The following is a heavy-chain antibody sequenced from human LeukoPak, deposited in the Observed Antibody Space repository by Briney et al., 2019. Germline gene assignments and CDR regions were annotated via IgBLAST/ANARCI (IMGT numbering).Heavy chain of an antibody. J-gene: IGHJ4*02. Sequence: SETLSLTCTVSGGSISYSTYYWGWIRQPPGKGLEWTGSIYYTGSSYYNPSLKSRVTISVDTSKNQFSLKLRSVTAADTAVYYCARDCSGGSCFSGPFEYWGQGTLVTVSS. V-gene: IGHV4-39*02. CDR2: IYYTGSS. D-gene: IGHD2-15*01. CDR3: ARDCSGGSCFSGPFEY. CDR1: GGSISYSTYY.